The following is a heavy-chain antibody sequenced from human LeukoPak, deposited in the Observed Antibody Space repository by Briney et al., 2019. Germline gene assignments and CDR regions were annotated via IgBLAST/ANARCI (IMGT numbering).Heavy chain of an antibody. D-gene: IGHD3-22*01. V-gene: IGHV1-69*13. J-gene: IGHJ4*02. CDR1: GGTFSSYA. Sequence: ASVTVSCTASGGTFSSYAISWVRQAPGQGLEWMGGIIPIFGTANYAQKFQGRVTITADESTSTAYMELSSLRSEDTAVYYCASLGARYDSSGYYHRAFDYWGQGTLVTVSS. CDR3: ASLGARYDSSGYYHRAFDY. CDR2: IIPIFGTA.